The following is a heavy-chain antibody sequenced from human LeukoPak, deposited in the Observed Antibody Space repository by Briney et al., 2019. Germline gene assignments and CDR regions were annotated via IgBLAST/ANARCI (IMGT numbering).Heavy chain of an antibody. CDR2: TYYSGST. V-gene: IGHV4-39*01. CDR3: ARRTSRLTYFDY. Sequence: PSETLSLTCTVSGGSISSSSYYWGWIRQPPGKGLEWIGSTYYSGSTYYNPSLKSRVTISVDTSKNQFSLKLSSVTAADTAVYYCARRTSRLTYFDYWGQGTLVTVSS. J-gene: IGHJ4*02. CDR1: GGSISSSSYY. D-gene: IGHD6-25*01.